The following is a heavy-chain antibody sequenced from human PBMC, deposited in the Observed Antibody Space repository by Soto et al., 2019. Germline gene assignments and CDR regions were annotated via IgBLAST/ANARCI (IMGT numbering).Heavy chain of an antibody. V-gene: IGHV3-21*01. CDR2: ISSNSAYI. CDR1: GFTFRSFT. D-gene: IGHD6-13*01. CDR3: TRDASRDSSARGWFDP. Sequence: GGSLRLSCAASGFTFRSFTMNWFRQAPGKGLEWVSTISSNSAYIYYTDALRGRFTISRDNAKNSLHLQMNSLRAEDTAVYYCTRDASRDSSARGWFDPWGPGTLVTVS. J-gene: IGHJ5*02.